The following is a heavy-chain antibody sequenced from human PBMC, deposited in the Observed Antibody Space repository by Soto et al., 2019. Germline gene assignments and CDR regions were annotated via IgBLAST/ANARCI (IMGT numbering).Heavy chain of an antibody. D-gene: IGHD6-19*01. V-gene: IGHV4-34*01. Sequence: QVQLQQWGAGLLKPSETLSLTCAVYGGSFSGYYWSWIRQPPGKGLEWIGEINHSGSTNYNPSLKSRVTISVDTSKNQFSLKLNSVTAADTAVYYCARGRAGYSSGWYLGSWFDPWGQGTLVTVSS. CDR3: ARGRAGYSSGWYLGSWFDP. J-gene: IGHJ5*02. CDR2: INHSGST. CDR1: GGSFSGYY.